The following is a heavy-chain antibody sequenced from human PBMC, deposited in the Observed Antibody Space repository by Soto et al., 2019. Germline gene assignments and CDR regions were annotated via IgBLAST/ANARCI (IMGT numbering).Heavy chain of an antibody. CDR1: GFTFSSYG. V-gene: IGHV3-30*18. Sequence: GGSLRLSCAASGFTFSSYGMHWVRQAPGKGLEWVAVISYDGSNKYYADSVKGRFTISRDNSKNTLYLQMNSLRAEDTAVYYCAKDRWLSWFDPWGQGTPVTVSS. D-gene: IGHD3-22*01. J-gene: IGHJ5*02. CDR3: AKDRWLSWFDP. CDR2: ISYDGSNK.